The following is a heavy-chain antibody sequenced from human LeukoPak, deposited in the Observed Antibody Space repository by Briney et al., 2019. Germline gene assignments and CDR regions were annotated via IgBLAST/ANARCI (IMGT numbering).Heavy chain of an antibody. CDR2: TSSSSSYI. V-gene: IGHV3-21*01. CDR1: GFTFSSYS. CDR3: ARVGGSGWSDY. D-gene: IGHD6-19*01. Sequence: GGSLRLSCAASGFTFSSYSMNWVRQARGKGLEWVSSTSSSSSYIYYAESVKGRFTISRDNAKNPLYLQMNSLRAEDTAVYYWARVGGSGWSDYWGQGTLVTVSS. J-gene: IGHJ4*02.